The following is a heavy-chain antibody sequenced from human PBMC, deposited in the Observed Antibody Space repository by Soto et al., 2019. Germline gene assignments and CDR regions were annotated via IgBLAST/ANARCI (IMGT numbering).Heavy chain of an antibody. CDR2: IYYSGST. Sequence: SETLSLTCTVSGGSISSYYWSWIRQPPGKGLEWIGYIYYSGSTNYNPSLKSRVTISVDTSKNQFSLKQSSVTAADTAVYYCAREMPVRANDYCGRGTLGTVSS. CDR1: GGSISSYY. J-gene: IGHJ4*02. D-gene: IGHD4-17*01. CDR3: AREMPVRANDY. V-gene: IGHV4-59*01.